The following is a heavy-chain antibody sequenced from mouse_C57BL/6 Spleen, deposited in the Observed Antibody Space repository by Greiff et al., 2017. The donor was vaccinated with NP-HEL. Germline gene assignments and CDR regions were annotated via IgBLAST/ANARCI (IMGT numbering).Heavy chain of an antibody. CDR1: GFPITSGYY. J-gene: IGHJ1*03. CDR3: AGDSDGYWYFDV. D-gene: IGHD2-3*01. Sequence: VKLLESGPGLVKPSQSLFLTCSITGFPITSGYYWIWIRQSPGKPLEWMGYITHSGETFYNPSLQSPISITRETSKNQFFLQLNSVTTEDTAMYYCAGDSDGYWYFDVWGTGTTVTVSS. V-gene: IGHV12-3*01. CDR2: ITHSGET.